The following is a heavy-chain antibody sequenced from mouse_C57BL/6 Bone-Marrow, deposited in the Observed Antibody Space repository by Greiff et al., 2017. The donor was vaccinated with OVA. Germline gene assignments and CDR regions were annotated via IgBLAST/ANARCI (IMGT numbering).Heavy chain of an antibody. D-gene: IGHD1-1*01. CDR1: GFTFSSYA. CDR3: LITTDRFAY. J-gene: IGHJ3*01. V-gene: IGHV5-9-1*02. CDR2: ISSGGDYI. Sequence: EVKLMESGEGLVKPGGSLKLSCAASGFTFSSYAMSWVRQTPEKRLEWVAYISSGGDYIYYADTVKGRFTISRDNARNTLYLQISSLKSEDTAMYYSLITTDRFAYWGQGTLVTVSA.